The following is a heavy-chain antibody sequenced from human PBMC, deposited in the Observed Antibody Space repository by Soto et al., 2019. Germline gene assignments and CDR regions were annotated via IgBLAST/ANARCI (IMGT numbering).Heavy chain of an antibody. CDR2: VYYSRST. J-gene: IGHJ3*02. V-gene: IGHV4-59*01. D-gene: IGHD2-21*01. CDR3: VRGNDWQSSTFDI. CDR1: GGSLIDDY. Sequence: QVQLQESGPGLVKPLETVSLTCTVSGGSLIDDYWNWIRQPPGKGLEWIGCVYYSRSTNYNPSLKSRVTISVDRSKYQCSLKLSSVTAADRAVYYCVRGNDWQSSTFDIWCHGTMVSVSS.